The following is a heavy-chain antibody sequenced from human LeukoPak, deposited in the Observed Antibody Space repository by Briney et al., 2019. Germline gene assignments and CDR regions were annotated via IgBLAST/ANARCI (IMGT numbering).Heavy chain of an antibody. CDR1: GFTFSSYA. J-gene: IGHJ4*02. Sequence: PGGSLRLSCAASGFTFSSYAMHWVRQAPGKGLEWVAVISYDGSNKYYADSVKGRFTISRDNSKNTLYLQMNSLRAEDTAVYYCARVSRYYDSSGYAYWGQGTLVTVSS. D-gene: IGHD3-22*01. V-gene: IGHV3-30-3*01. CDR3: ARVSRYYDSSGYAY. CDR2: ISYDGSNK.